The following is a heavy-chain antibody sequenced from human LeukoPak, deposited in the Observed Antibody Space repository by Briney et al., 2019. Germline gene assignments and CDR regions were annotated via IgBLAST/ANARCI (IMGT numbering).Heavy chain of an antibody. CDR1: GFTFSDYY. Sequence: GGSLRLSCAASGFTFSDYYMSWIRQAQGKGLEWVSYISSSGSTIYYADSVKGRFTISRDNAKNSLYLQMNSLRAEDTAVYYCASTATGTGIAAAGNDYWGQGTLVTVSS. V-gene: IGHV3-11*01. CDR3: ASTATGTGIAAAGNDY. CDR2: ISSSGSTI. J-gene: IGHJ4*02. D-gene: IGHD6-13*01.